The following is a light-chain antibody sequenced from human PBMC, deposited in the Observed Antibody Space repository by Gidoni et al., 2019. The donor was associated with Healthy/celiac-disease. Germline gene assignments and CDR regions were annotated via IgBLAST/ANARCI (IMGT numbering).Light chain of an antibody. CDR3: QQYNNWPPGWT. Sequence: EIVMTQSPATLYVSPGERATLSCRASQSVSSNLAWYQQKPGQAPRLLIYGASTRATGIPARFSGSGSGTEFTLTISSLQSEDFAVYYCQQYNNWPPGWTFGQGTKVEIK. J-gene: IGKJ1*01. CDR2: GAS. CDR1: QSVSSN. V-gene: IGKV3-15*01.